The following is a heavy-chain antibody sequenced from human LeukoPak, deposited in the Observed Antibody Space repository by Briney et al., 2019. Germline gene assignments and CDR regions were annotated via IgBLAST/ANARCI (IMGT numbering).Heavy chain of an antibody. Sequence: GGSLRLSCAASGFTFRSYDMHWVRQAPGKGLQRVAVISYDGSKKYYVDSVKGRFTISRDSSKNTLYLQMNSLRTEDTAIYYCAKDRAAHYDFWSGYQMDVWGRGSTVTVSS. CDR2: ISYDGSKK. CDR1: GFTFRSYD. J-gene: IGHJ6*02. D-gene: IGHD3-3*01. V-gene: IGHV3-30*18. CDR3: AKDRAAHYDFWSGYQMDV.